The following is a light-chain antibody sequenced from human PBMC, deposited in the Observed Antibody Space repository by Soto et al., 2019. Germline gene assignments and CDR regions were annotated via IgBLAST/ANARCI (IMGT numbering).Light chain of an antibody. CDR3: QQRSNWLSIT. V-gene: IGKV3-11*01. CDR2: DAS. CDR1: QSVSSY. J-gene: IGKJ5*01. Sequence: EIVLTQSPATLSLSPGERATLSCRASQSVSSYLAWYQQKPGQAPRLLIYDASNRATGSPARFSGSGSWTDFTLTISSLEPEDFAVYYCQQRSNWLSITFGQGTRLEIK.